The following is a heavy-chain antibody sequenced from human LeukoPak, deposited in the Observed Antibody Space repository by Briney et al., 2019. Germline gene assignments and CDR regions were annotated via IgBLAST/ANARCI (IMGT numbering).Heavy chain of an antibody. Sequence: GGSLRLSCAASGFTFSSYGMHWVRQAPGKGLEWVAVISYDGSNKYYADSVKGRFTISRDNSKNTLYLQMNSLRAEDTAVYYCARDSRITMVRGVIPADYWGQGTLVTVSS. CDR1: GFTFSSYG. CDR3: ARDSRITMVRGVIPADY. V-gene: IGHV3-30*03. D-gene: IGHD3-10*01. CDR2: ISYDGSNK. J-gene: IGHJ4*02.